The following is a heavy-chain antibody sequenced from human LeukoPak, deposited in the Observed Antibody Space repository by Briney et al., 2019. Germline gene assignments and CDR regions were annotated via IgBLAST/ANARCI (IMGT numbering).Heavy chain of an antibody. V-gene: IGHV3-9*01. Sequence: GGSLRLSCAASGSTFDDYAMHWVRQAPGKGLEWVSGISWNSGSIGYADSVKGRFTISRDNAKNSLYLQMNSLRAEDTALYYCAKDKRAGYSSSWYHFDYWGQGTLVTVSS. CDR1: GSTFDDYA. CDR3: AKDKRAGYSSSWYHFDY. J-gene: IGHJ4*02. CDR2: ISWNSGSI. D-gene: IGHD6-13*01.